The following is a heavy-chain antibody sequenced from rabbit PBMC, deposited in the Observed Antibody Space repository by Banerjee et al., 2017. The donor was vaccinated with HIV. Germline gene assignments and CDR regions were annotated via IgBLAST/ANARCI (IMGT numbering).Heavy chain of an antibody. V-gene: IGHV1S45*01. J-gene: IGHJ3*01. CDR2: GSGNT. Sequence: QEQLEESGGGLVKPEGSLTLTCKASGLDFSSGYDMCWVRQAPGKGLEWIGCGSGNTWYASWAKGRFTISKTSSTTVTLQMTSLTAADTATYFCARAGGDGYSGADRLDLWGPGTLVTVS. D-gene: IGHD7-1*01. CDR3: ARAGGDGYSGADRLDL. CDR1: GLDFSSGYD.